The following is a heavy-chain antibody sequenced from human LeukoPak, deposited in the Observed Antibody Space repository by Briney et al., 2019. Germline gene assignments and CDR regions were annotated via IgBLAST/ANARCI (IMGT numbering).Heavy chain of an antibody. Sequence: AETLSLTCTVSGVSISSHYWSWIRQPPGKGLEWVGYIYHSGSTNYNPPLKTRVTIPVDMSKTQFSWKRSSLTAADTAVNYCVRDPIRGVDAFDIWGQRTMVTVSS. V-gene: IGHV4-59*11. J-gene: IGHJ3*02. CDR2: IYHSGST. D-gene: IGHD3-10*01. CDR3: VRDPIRGVDAFDI. CDR1: GVSISSHY.